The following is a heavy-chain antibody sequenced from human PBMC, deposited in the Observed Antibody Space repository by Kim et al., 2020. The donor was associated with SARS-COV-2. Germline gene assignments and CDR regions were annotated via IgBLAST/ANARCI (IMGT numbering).Heavy chain of an antibody. D-gene: IGHD6-19*01. CDR3: AKVGIGGSITVTGFFDY. Sequence: GGSLRLSCAASGFTFRSYAMTWVRQAPGKGLEWVSVISGNSGSTHYADSVKGRFTISRDNPKNTLYLQMNNLRAEDTAVYYCAKVGIGGSITVTGFFDYWGQGTLVTVSS. J-gene: IGHJ4*02. V-gene: IGHV3-23*01. CDR1: GFTFRSYA. CDR2: ISGNSGST.